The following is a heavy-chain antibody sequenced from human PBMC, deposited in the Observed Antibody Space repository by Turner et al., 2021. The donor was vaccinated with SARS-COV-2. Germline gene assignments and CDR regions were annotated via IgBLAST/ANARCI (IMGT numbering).Heavy chain of an antibody. Sequence: QVQLVESGGGVVQPGRSLRLSCSASGFTFSTFGMHWVRQAPGKGLEWVAVISYDGSNKYYSDSVKGRFTVSRDNSKNTLYLQMNSLRPEDTAVYYGARDCSIPSCEAWGQGTLVTVSS. J-gene: IGHJ5*02. CDR1: GFTFSTFG. CDR2: ISYDGSNK. CDR3: ARDCSIPSCEA. V-gene: IGHV3-30*03. D-gene: IGHD2-2*01.